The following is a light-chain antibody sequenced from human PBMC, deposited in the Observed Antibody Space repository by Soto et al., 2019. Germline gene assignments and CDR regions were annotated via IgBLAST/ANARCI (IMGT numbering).Light chain of an antibody. CDR2: AAS. Sequence: DIQMTQSPSSLSASVGDRVTITCRASQGISTYLNWYQQKPGKAPNLLIYAASSLQGGVPSRFSGSGSGTDFTLTISSLQPEDFATYYCQQNFNMPLSFGGGTKVEIK. J-gene: IGKJ4*01. V-gene: IGKV1-39*01. CDR1: QGISTY. CDR3: QQNFNMPLS.